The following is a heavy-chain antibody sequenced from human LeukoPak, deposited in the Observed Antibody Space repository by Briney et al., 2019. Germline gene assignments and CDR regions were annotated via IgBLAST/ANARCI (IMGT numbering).Heavy chain of an antibody. D-gene: IGHD2-21*01. J-gene: IGHJ4*02. V-gene: IGHV3-15*01. Sequence: GGSLRLTCAASGFTFSSYAMSGAPKAPGKGLEGVGRINTKSDGGTIDYSAPVKGRFTISRDDSKNTVYLQMNSLKTEDTAVYYCTTGLAFWGQGTLVTVSS. CDR2: INTKSDGGTI. CDR1: GFTFSSYA. CDR3: TTGLAF.